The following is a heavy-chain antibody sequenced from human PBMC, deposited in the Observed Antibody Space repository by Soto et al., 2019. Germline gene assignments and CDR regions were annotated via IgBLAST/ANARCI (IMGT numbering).Heavy chain of an antibody. CDR2: ISYDGSNK. D-gene: IGHD3-3*01. CDR1: GFTFSNYG. J-gene: IGHJ6*03. Sequence: QVQLVESGGGVVQPGRSLGLSCAASGFTFSNYGMHWVRQAPGKGLEWVTVISYDGSNKDYADSVKGRFTISRDNSKNTLYLLLNSLRAEDTAVYYCAKDMRFTSYYMDVWCKGTTVTVSS. CDR3: AKDMRFTSYYMDV. V-gene: IGHV3-30*18.